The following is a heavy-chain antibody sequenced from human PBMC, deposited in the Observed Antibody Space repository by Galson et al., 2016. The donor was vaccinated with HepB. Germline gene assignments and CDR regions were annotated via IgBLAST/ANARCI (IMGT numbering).Heavy chain of an antibody. Sequence: QSGAEVKKPGESLRISCEGPGYMFTTYWISWVRQMPGKGLEWMGRIDPSDSYTNYSPSFQGHVTISTDKSVSTAYLQWNSLKASDTAIYYCARHGGAYYYHGMDVWGQGTTVTVSS. CDR1: GYMFTTYW. CDR3: ARHGGAYYYHGMDV. CDR2: IDPSDSYT. J-gene: IGHJ6*02. V-gene: IGHV5-10-1*01. D-gene: IGHD2-21*01.